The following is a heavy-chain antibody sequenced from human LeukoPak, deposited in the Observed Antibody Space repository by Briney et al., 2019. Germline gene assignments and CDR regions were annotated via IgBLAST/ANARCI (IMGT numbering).Heavy chain of an antibody. Sequence: GGSLRLSCAASGFTVITNDMTWVRQAPGKGLDWVSVLYSDGNTKYTDSVQGRFTISRDNSKNTLYLEMNSLSPDDTAVYYCARGVEPLAANTLAYWGQGTLVTVSS. CDR3: ARGVEPLAANTLAY. V-gene: IGHV3-53*01. J-gene: IGHJ4*02. D-gene: IGHD1-14*01. CDR1: GFTVITND. CDR2: LYSDGNT.